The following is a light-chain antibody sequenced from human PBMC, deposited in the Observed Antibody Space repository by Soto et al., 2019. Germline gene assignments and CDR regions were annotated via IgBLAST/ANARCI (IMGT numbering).Light chain of an antibody. Sequence: QSALTQPPSASGSPGQSVTISCTGTSSDIGAYNYVSWYQQYPGKAPKLMIYEVSKRPSGVPDRFSGSKSGNTASLTVSGLKAEDEADYYFTSYVGSDIWVFGGGTKLTVL. J-gene: IGLJ3*02. V-gene: IGLV2-8*01. CDR3: TSYVGSDIWV. CDR2: EVS. CDR1: SSDIGAYNY.